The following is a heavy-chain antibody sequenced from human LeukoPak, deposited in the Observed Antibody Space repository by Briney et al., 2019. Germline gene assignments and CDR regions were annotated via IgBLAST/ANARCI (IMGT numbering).Heavy chain of an antibody. Sequence: PGGSLRLSCAASGFTFSSYAMTWVRQAPGKGLEWVSTMSGSDGSTYYADSVKGRFTISRDNSKNTLYLQMNSLRAEDTAVYYCARAPGEGWFDPWGQGTLVTVSS. CDR1: GFTFSSYA. D-gene: IGHD4-17*01. CDR2: MSGSDGST. CDR3: ARAPGEGWFDP. J-gene: IGHJ5*02. V-gene: IGHV3-23*01.